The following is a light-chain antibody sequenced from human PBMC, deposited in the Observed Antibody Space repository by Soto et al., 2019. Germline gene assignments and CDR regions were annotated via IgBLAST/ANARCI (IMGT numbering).Light chain of an antibody. CDR2: DVT. CDR1: SSDVGDFNY. CDR3: SSYSSSTTHVV. V-gene: IGLV2-14*03. J-gene: IGLJ2*01. Sequence: QSALTQPASVSGSPGRSVTISCTGTSSDVGDFNYVSWYQHLPGRAPKLIIYDVTNRPSGISYRFSASKSGRTASLTISGLQAEDEAHYYCSSYSSSTTHVVFGGGTQLTVL.